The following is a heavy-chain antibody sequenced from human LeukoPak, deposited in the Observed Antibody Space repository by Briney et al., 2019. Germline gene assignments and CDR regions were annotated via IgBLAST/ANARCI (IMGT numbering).Heavy chain of an antibody. CDR2: ITTSSSYI. J-gene: IGHJ6*02. CDR3: ASHIVVVTAIPYYAMDV. CDR1: GFSFGSYD. V-gene: IGHV3-21*01. Sequence: GGSLRLSCAASGFSFGSYDTNWVRQAPGKGLEWVSSITTSSSYIYYADSVKGRFTVSRDNAKNSLYLQMNSLRAEDTAVYYCASHIVVVTAIPYYAMDVWGQGTTVTVS. D-gene: IGHD2-2*01.